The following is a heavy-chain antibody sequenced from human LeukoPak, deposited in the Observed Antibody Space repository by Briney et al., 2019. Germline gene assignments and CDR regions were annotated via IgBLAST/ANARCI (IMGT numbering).Heavy chain of an antibody. CDR1: GFIFSNAW. V-gene: IGHV3-7*05. D-gene: IGHD3-10*01. J-gene: IGHJ4*02. Sequence: PRGSLRLSCAASGFIFSNAWMSWVRQAPGKGLEWVANIKQDGNEKYYADSVKGRFTISRDNAKNSLYLRMNSLRAEDTAVYYCATIKVRANNYDTDGFEYWGQATLVAVSS. CDR2: IKQDGNEK. CDR3: ATIKVRANNYDTDGFEY.